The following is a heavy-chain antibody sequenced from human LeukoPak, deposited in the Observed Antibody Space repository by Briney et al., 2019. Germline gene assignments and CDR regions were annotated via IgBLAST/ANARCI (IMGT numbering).Heavy chain of an antibody. CDR2: INPNSGGT. Sequence: GASVKVSCKASGYTFTGYYMHWVRQAPGQGLEWMGWINPNSGGTNYAQKFQGRVTMTRDTSISTAYMELSRLRSDDTAVYYCARDRPSILTGYSRTGWFDPWGQGTLVTVSS. CDR3: ARDRPSILTGYSRTGWFDP. D-gene: IGHD3-9*01. J-gene: IGHJ5*02. V-gene: IGHV1-2*02. CDR1: GYTFTGYY.